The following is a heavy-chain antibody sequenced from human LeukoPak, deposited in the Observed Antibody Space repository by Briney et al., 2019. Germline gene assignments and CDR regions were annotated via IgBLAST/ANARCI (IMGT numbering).Heavy chain of an antibody. J-gene: IGHJ3*02. CDR3: ATAGRWLQSRDAFDI. CDR1: GYTLTELS. V-gene: IGHV1-24*01. Sequence: ASVKVSCKVSGYTLTELSMHWVRQAPGKGLEWMGGFDPEDGETIYAQKFQGRVTMTEDTSTDTAYMELSSLRSEDTAVYYRATAGRWLQSRDAFDIWGQGTMVTVSS. D-gene: IGHD5-24*01. CDR2: FDPEDGET.